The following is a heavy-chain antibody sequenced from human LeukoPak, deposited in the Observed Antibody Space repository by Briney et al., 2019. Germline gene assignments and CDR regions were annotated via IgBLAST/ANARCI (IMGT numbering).Heavy chain of an antibody. CDR1: GGSISSYY. CDR3: ARGDTNIMVRELYPRPVDY. Sequence: SETLSLTCTVSGGSISSYYWSWIRQPPGKGLEWIGYIYYSGSTNYNPSLKSRVTISVDTSKNQFSLKLSSVTAADTAVYYCARGDTNIMVRELYPRPVDYWGQGTLVTVSS. CDR2: IYYSGST. V-gene: IGHV4-59*01. J-gene: IGHJ4*02. D-gene: IGHD3-10*01.